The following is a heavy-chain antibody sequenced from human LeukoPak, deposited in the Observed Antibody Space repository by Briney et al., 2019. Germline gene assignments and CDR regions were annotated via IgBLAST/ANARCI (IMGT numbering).Heavy chain of an antibody. J-gene: IGHJ4*02. V-gene: IGHV3-64D*09. CDR2: IRSNGENT. Sequence: GGSLRLSCSASGFAFSSFPMHWVRQAPGKGLEYVSVIRSNGENTDYTDSVKGKFIISRNNSKNTLYLHMSSLRPKDAAVYYCVMSRVGSGWYGSSLDYWGQGTLVTVSS. D-gene: IGHD6-19*01. CDR3: VMSRVGSGWYGSSLDY. CDR1: GFAFSSFP.